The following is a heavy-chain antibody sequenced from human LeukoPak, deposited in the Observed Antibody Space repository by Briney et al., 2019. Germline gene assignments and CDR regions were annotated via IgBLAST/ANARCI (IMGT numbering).Heavy chain of an antibody. Sequence: GALRLSCAASGFTFSNAWMSWVRQAPGEGPEWGGRIKSKTDGGTTDYAAPVKGRFTISRDDSKNTLYLQMNSLKTEDTAVYYCTTDIVDTAMAYDYWGQGTLVTVSS. CDR1: GFTFSNAW. CDR3: TTDIVDTAMAYDY. J-gene: IGHJ4*02. CDR2: IKSKTDGGTT. D-gene: IGHD5-18*01. V-gene: IGHV3-15*01.